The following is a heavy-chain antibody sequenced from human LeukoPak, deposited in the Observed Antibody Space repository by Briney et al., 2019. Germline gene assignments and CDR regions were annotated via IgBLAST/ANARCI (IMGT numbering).Heavy chain of an antibody. D-gene: IGHD3-3*01. Sequence: PGGSLRLSCAASGFTFSSYGMHWVRQAPGKGLEWVAIIRYDGSNKYYADSVKGRFTISRDNSKNTLYLQMNSLRAEDTAVYYCAKEVAIFGVVIPLDYWGQGTLVTVSS. V-gene: IGHV3-30*02. J-gene: IGHJ4*02. CDR2: IRYDGSNK. CDR1: GFTFSSYG. CDR3: AKEVAIFGVVIPLDY.